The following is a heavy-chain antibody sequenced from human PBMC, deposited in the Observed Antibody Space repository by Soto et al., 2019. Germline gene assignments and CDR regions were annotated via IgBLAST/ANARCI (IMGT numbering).Heavy chain of an antibody. CDR2: IIPIFGTA. D-gene: IGHD5-12*01. Sequence: GASVKVSCKASGGTLSSYAISWGRQAPGQGLEWMGGIIPIFGTANYAQKFQGRVTITADESTSTAYMELSSLRSEDTAVYYCARDRSGYSGYDIDYWGQGTLVTVSS. CDR1: GGTLSSYA. J-gene: IGHJ4*02. CDR3: ARDRSGYSGYDIDY. V-gene: IGHV1-69*13.